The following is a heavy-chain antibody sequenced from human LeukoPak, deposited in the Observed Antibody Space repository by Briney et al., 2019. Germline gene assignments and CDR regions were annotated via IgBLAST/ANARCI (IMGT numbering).Heavy chain of an antibody. Sequence: SVKVSCKASGGTFISYAISWVRQAPGQGLEWMGGIIPIFGTANYAQKFQGRVTITADESTSTAYMELSSLRSEDTAVYYCARGVSSGWLYNWFDPWGQGTLVTVSS. CDR3: ARGVSSGWLYNWFDP. CDR1: GGTFISYA. V-gene: IGHV1-69*13. J-gene: IGHJ5*02. D-gene: IGHD6-19*01. CDR2: IIPIFGTA.